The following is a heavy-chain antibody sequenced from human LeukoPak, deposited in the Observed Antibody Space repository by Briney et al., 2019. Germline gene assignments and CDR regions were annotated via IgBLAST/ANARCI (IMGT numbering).Heavy chain of an antibody. CDR1: GFTFSSYA. CDR2: ISYDGSNK. J-gene: IGHJ4*02. CDR3: ARERRGSFDY. D-gene: IGHD3-10*01. V-gene: IGHV3-30*04. Sequence: GRSLRLSCAASGFTFSSYAMHWVRQAPGKGLEWVAVISYDGSNKYYADSVKGRFTISRDNSKSTLYLQMNSLRAEDTAVYYCARERRGSFDYWGQGTLVTVSS.